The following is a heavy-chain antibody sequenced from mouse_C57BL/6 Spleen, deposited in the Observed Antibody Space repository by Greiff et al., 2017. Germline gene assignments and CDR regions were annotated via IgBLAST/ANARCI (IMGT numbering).Heavy chain of an antibody. Sequence: LVQSGPELVKPGASVKISCKASGYSFTDYNMNWVKQSNGKSLEWIGGINPNYGTTSYNKKFKGKATLTVDQSSSTAYMELNSLTSEDSAVYYGERGAITKVVGGAMDYWGQGTSVTVAS. D-gene: IGHD1-1*01. CDR1: GYSFTDYN. CDR2: INPNYGTT. V-gene: IGHV1-39*01. J-gene: IGHJ4*01. CDR3: ERGAITKVVGGAMDY.